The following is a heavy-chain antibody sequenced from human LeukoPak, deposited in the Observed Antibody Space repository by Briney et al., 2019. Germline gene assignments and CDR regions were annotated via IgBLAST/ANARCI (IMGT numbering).Heavy chain of an antibody. CDR2: IKQDGSTK. J-gene: IGHJ4*02. V-gene: IGHV3-7*01. D-gene: IGHD1-26*01. CDR3: TRDTIGSLDY. CDR1: GFTFANSW. Sequence: PGGSLRLSCAASGFTFANSWMAWVRQAPGNGLEWVANIKQDGSTKHYADSLKGRFTISRDNPKNSLFLQMNNLRADDTAIYYCTRDTIGSLDYWGQGILVTVAS.